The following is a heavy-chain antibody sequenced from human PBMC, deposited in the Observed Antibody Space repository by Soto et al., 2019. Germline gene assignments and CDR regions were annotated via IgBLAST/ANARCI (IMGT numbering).Heavy chain of an antibody. CDR1: GYTCITYG. D-gene: IGHD3-22*01. CDR2: ISTYNGNT. Sequence: QVQLVQSGAEVKKPVASVKVSCKASGYTCITYGVSWVRQAPGQWLDLLGWISTYNGNTRYADSRQGRVTMTTDTTTNTAYMELRNLRSDDTAVYYCARGPTDYYDNSANYFLDYWGQGTLVTVSS. CDR3: ARGPTDYYDNSANYFLDY. V-gene: IGHV1-18*01. J-gene: IGHJ4*02.